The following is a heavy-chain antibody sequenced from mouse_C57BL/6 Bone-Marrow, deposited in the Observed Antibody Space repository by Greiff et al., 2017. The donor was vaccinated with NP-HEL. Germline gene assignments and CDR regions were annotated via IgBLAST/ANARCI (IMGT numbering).Heavy chain of an antibody. V-gene: IGHV5-17*01. CDR3: ARHYFDY. CDR1: GFTFSDYG. Sequence: EVMLVESGGGLVKPGGSLKLSCEASGFTFSDYGMHWVRQAPEKGLEWVAYISSGSSTIYYADTVKGRFTISRDKAKNTLFLKMTSLRSEDTAMYYCARHYFDYWGQGTTLTVSS. J-gene: IGHJ2*01. CDR2: ISSGSSTI.